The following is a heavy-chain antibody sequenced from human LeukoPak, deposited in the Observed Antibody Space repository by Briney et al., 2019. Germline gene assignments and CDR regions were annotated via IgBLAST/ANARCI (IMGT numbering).Heavy chain of an antibody. CDR2: INPNSGGT. CDR1: GYPFTCYD. V-gene: IGHV1-2*02. J-gene: IGHJ3*02. CDR3: AREREMATIGDAFDI. Sequence: ASVKVSCQASGYPFTCYDMHWVRQAPGQGLEWMGWINPNSGGTNYAQKFQGRVTITRDTSISRAYMEVSRLRSDDTAVYYCAREREMATIGDAFDIWGQGTMVTVSS. D-gene: IGHD5-24*01.